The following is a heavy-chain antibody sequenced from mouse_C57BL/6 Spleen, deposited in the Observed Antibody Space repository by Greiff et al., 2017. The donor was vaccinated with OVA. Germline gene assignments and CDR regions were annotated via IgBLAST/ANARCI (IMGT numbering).Heavy chain of an antibody. CDR1: GYTFTSYW. CDR3: ARGEGGTDY. V-gene: IGHV1-69*01. CDR2: IDPSDSYT. Sequence: QVQLQQPGAELVMPGTSVKLSCKASGYTFTSYWMHWVKQRPGQGLEWIGEIDPSDSYTNYNQQFKGKSTLTVDKSSSTAYMQLSSLTSEDSAVYYGARGEGGTDYWGQGTTLTVSS. J-gene: IGHJ2*01. D-gene: IGHD3-3*01.